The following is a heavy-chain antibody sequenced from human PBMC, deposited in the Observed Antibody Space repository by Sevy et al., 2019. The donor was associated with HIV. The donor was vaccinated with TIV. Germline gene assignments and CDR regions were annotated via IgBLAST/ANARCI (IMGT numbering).Heavy chain of an antibody. J-gene: IGHJ4*02. Sequence: GGSLRLSCAASGFTFSSYWMSWVRQAPGKGLEWVANIKQDGTEKYYVDSVKGRFTISRDNAKNSLYLQMNSLRAEDTAVYYCASEAAVYDFWSGYSGRPYYFDYWGQGTLVTVSS. V-gene: IGHV3-7*01. CDR2: IKQDGTEK. D-gene: IGHD3-3*01. CDR1: GFTFSSYW. CDR3: ASEAAVYDFWSGYSGRPYYFDY.